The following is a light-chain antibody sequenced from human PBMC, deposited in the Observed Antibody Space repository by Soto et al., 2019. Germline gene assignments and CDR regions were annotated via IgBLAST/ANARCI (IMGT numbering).Light chain of an antibody. CDR2: EVT. V-gene: IGLV2-14*01. Sequence: QSVLTQPASVSGSPGQSITISCTGTSSDVGGYNYISWYQQYPGKAPKLLIYEVTNRPSGVSDRFSGSNSGNTASLTISGLQADDEADYYCSSYTRSRNSRVFGTGTKGTVL. J-gene: IGLJ1*01. CDR1: SSDVGGYNY. CDR3: SSYTRSRNSRV.